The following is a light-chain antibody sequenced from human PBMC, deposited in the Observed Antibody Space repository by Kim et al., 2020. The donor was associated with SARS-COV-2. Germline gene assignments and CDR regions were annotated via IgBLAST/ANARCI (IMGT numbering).Light chain of an antibody. CDR1: KMGDKY. J-gene: IGLJ2*01. V-gene: IGLV3-1*01. CDR3: QAWDSSTAVV. Sequence: VAPGQTASITCSGDKMGDKYACWYQQKPGQSPVLVIYHDSKRPSGIPEGFSGSNSGNTATLTISGTQAMDEADYYCQAWDSSTAVVFGGGTQLTVL. CDR2: HDS.